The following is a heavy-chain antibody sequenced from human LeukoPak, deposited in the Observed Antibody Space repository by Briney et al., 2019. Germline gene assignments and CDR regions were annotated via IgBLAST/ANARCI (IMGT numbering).Heavy chain of an antibody. CDR3: ARAVGDCGGDCYSRAFDI. Sequence: PSETLSLTCTVSGGSISSGSYYWSWIRQPAGKGLEWIGRIYTSGSTNYNPSLKSRVTISVDTSKNQFSLKLSSVTAADTAVYYCARAVGDCGGDCYSRAFDIWGQGTMVTVSS. CDR2: IYTSGST. CDR1: GGSISSGSYY. D-gene: IGHD2-21*02. V-gene: IGHV4-61*02. J-gene: IGHJ3*02.